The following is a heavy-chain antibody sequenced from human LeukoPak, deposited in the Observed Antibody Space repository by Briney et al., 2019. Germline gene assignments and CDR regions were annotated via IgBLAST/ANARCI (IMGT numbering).Heavy chain of an antibody. J-gene: IGHJ5*02. CDR3: ATVRYFDWSLGHDWFDP. CDR1: GYTLTELS. Sequence: ASVKVSCKVSGYTLTELSMHWVRQAPGKGLEWMGGFDPEDGETIYAQKFQGRVTMTEDTSTDTAYMELSSLRSEDTAVYYCATVRYFDWSLGHDWFDPRGQGTLVTVSS. D-gene: IGHD3-9*01. CDR2: FDPEDGET. V-gene: IGHV1-24*01.